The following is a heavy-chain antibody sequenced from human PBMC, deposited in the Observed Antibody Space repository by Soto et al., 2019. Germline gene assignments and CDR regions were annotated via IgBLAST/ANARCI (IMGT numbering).Heavy chain of an antibody. D-gene: IGHD2-15*01. J-gene: IGHJ4*02. Sequence: QVQLQESGPGLVKPSQTLSLTCTVSGGSISSGDYYWSWIRQPPGKGLEWMGYIYYSGSTYYNPSLKSRVTISVDTSKNQFSLKLSSVTAADTAVYYCARDYCSGGSCREYYFDYWGQGTLVTVSS. CDR2: IYYSGST. V-gene: IGHV4-30-4*01. CDR1: GGSISSGDYY. CDR3: ARDYCSGGSCREYYFDY.